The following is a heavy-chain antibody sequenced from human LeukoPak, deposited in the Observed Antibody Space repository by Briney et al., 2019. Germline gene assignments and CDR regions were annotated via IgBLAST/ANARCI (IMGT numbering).Heavy chain of an antibody. CDR1: GYRFTSYW. V-gene: IGHV5-51*01. D-gene: IGHD6-25*01. J-gene: IGHJ4*02. Sequence: GESLKISCKGSGYRFTSYWIGWVRQMPGKGLKWMGIIYPGDSDARYSPSFQGQVTISADKSISTAYLQWSSLKASDTAMYYCARWGGYFTRPGVGKNFDYWGQGTLVTVSS. CDR3: ARWGGYFTRPGVGKNFDY. CDR2: IYPGDSDA.